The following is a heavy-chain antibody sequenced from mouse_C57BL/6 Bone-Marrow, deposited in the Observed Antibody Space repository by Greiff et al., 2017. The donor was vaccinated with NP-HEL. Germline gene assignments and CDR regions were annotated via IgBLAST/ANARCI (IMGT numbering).Heavy chain of an antibody. CDR1: GYTFTSYG. J-gene: IGHJ3*01. V-gene: IGHV1-81*01. CDR3: ARRGLPYYDGFAY. Sequence: VQLQQSGAELARPGASVKLSCKASGYTFTSYGISWVKQRPGQGLEWIGEIYPRSGNTYYNEKFKGKATLTADKSSSTAYMELRSLTSEDSAVYFCARRGLPYYDGFAYWGQGTLVTVSA. CDR2: IYPRSGNT. D-gene: IGHD2-4*01.